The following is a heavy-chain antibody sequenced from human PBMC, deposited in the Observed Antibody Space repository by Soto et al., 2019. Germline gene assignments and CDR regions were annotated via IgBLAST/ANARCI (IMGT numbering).Heavy chain of an antibody. CDR2: IWYDGSNK. CDR3: ARDIEGGSIGY. Sequence: QVQLVESGGGVVQPGRSLRLSCAASGFTFSSYGMHWVRQAPGKGLEWVAVIWYDGSNKYYADSVKGRFTISRDNSKNPLYLQMNSLRAEDTAVYYCARDIEGGSIGYWGQGTLVTVSS. D-gene: IGHD2-2*01. V-gene: IGHV3-33*01. CDR1: GFTFSSYG. J-gene: IGHJ4*02.